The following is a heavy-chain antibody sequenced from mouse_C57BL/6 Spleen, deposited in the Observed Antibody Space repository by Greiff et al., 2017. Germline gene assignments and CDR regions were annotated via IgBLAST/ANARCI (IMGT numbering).Heavy chain of an antibody. D-gene: IGHD3-2*02. V-gene: IGHV1-64*01. Sequence: QVQLQQPGAELVKPGASVKLSCKASGYTFTSYWMHWVKQRPGQGLEWIGMIHPNSGSTNYNEKFKSKATLTVDKSSSTAYMQLSSLTSEDSAVYYCALDSSGYGRYYAMDYWGQGTSVTVSS. CDR2: IHPNSGST. CDR1: GYTFTSYW. J-gene: IGHJ4*01. CDR3: ALDSSGYGRYYAMDY.